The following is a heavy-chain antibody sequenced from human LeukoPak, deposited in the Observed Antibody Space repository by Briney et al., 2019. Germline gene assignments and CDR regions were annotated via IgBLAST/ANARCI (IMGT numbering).Heavy chain of an antibody. Sequence: SETLSLTCTVSGGSITGSSYYWGWIRQPPGKGLEWIGSMFYSGSTYYNPSLKSRVTTSVDTSKNQFSLRMSSVTAADTVVYFCARHVGYCSGGSCYWGYWGQGTLVTVSS. CDR1: GGSITGSSYY. D-gene: IGHD2-15*01. CDR2: MFYSGST. CDR3: ARHVGYCSGGSCYWGY. V-gene: IGHV4-39*01. J-gene: IGHJ4*02.